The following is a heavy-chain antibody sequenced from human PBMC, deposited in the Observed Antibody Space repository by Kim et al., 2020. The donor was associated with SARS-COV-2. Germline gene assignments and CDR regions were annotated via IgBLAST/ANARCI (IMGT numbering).Heavy chain of an antibody. Sequence: QKFQGSVTMTRDTSTSTVYMELSSLRSEDTAVYYCARVYYDSSGYYAFDYWGQGTLVTVSS. CDR3: ARVYYDSSGYYAFDY. D-gene: IGHD3-22*01. J-gene: IGHJ4*02. V-gene: IGHV1-46*01.